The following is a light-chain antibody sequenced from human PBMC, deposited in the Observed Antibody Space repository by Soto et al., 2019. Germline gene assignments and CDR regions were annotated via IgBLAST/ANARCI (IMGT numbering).Light chain of an antibody. CDR3: QSYDSSLSGWV. CDR2: GNN. CDR1: SSNIGAGYG. V-gene: IGLV1-40*01. Sequence: QAVVTQPPSVSVAPGQRVTISCTGSSSNIGAGYGVHWYQQLPGTAPKLLIYGNNNRPSGVPDRFSGSKSGTSASLAITGLQAEDEADYYCQSYDSSLSGWVFGGGTKLTVL. J-gene: IGLJ3*02.